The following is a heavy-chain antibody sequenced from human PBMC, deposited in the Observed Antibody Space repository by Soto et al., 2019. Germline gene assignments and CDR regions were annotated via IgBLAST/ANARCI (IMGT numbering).Heavy chain of an antibody. CDR1: GFTFSNYD. D-gene: IGHD3-3*01. J-gene: IGHJ4*02. CDR3: ARDPIFGVVIMALDY. CDR2: ISYDGSNK. Sequence: GGSLRLSCAASGFTFSNYDIHWVRQAPGKGLEWVAIISYDGSNKYYADSVKGRFTISRDNSKNTLYLQMNSLRAEDTAVYYCARDPIFGVVIMALDYWGQGTLVTVSS. V-gene: IGHV3-30-3*01.